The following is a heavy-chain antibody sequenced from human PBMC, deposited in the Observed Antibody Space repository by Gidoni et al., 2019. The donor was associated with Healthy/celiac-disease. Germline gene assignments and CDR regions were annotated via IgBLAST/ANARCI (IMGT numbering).Heavy chain of an antibody. D-gene: IGHD6-13*01. Sequence: EVQLVQSGAEVKKPGESLKISCKGSGYSFTSYWIGWVRQMPGKGLEWLGIIYPGDSDTRYSPSFQGKVTISADKSISTAYLKWSSLKASDTAMYYCARSEQLVGSGYYGMDVWGQGTTVTVSS. CDR3: ARSEQLVGSGYYGMDV. CDR2: IYPGDSDT. CDR1: GYSFTSYW. V-gene: IGHV5-51*01. J-gene: IGHJ6*02.